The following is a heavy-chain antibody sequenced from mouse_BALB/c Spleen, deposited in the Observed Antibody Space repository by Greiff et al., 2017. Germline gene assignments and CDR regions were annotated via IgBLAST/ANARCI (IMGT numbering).Heavy chain of an antibody. Sequence: QVQLKESGPGLVAPSQSLSITCTVSGFSLTGYGVNWVRQPPGKGLEWLGMIWGDGSTDYNSALKSRLSISKDNSKSQVFLKMNSLQTDDTARYYCARGLITTVAAMDYWGQGTSVTVSS. CDR3: ARGLITTVAAMDY. CDR2: IWGDGST. D-gene: IGHD1-1*01. V-gene: IGHV2-6-7*01. CDR1: GFSLTGYG. J-gene: IGHJ4*01.